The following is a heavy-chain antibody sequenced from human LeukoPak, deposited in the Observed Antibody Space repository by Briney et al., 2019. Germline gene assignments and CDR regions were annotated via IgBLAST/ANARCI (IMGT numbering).Heavy chain of an antibody. J-gene: IGHJ4*02. CDR2: ISSNGGST. CDR3: ARGLRNFDY. D-gene: IGHD3-16*01. CDR1: GFTFSSYA. Sequence: GSLRLSCAASGFTFSSYAMYWVRQAPGKGLEYVSAISSNGGSTYYANSVKGRFTISRDNAKNSLFLQMNSLRAEDTAVYYCARGLRNFDYWGQGTLVTVSS. V-gene: IGHV3-64*01.